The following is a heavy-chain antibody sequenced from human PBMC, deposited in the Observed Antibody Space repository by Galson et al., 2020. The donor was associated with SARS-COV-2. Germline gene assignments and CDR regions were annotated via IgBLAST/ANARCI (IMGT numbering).Heavy chain of an antibody. D-gene: IGHD4-17*01. Sequence: ASVKVSCKASGYTFTGYYMHWVRQAPGQGLKWMGWINPNSGGTNYAQKFQGRVTMTRDTSISTAYMELSRLRSDDTAVYYCARATVTTDYGMDVWGQGTTVTVSS. V-gene: IGHV1-2*02. CDR1: GYTFTGYY. J-gene: IGHJ6*02. CDR2: INPNSGGT. CDR3: ARATVTTDYGMDV.